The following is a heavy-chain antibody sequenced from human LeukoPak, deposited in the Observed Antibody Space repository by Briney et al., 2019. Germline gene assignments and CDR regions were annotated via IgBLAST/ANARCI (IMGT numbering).Heavy chain of an antibody. CDR3: AKDRNDYGEEDFDY. D-gene: IGHD4-17*01. V-gene: IGHV3-23*01. J-gene: IGHJ4*02. CDR1: GFTLNIYDD. CDR2: IGGSGGST. Sequence: GSLRLSCAASGFTLNIYDDINWVRQAPGKGLEWVSGIGGSGGSTYYADSVKGRFTISRDNSKNTLYLQMNSLRAEDTAVYYCAKDRNDYGEEDFDYWGQGTLVTVSS.